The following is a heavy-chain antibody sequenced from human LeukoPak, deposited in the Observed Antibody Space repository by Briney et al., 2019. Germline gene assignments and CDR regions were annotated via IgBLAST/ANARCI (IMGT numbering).Heavy chain of an antibody. D-gene: IGHD2-2*01. CDR1: GYTFTSYY. J-gene: IGHJ5*02. V-gene: IGHV1-46*03. Sequence: ASVKVSRKASGYTFTSYYMHWVRQAPGQGLEWMGIINPSGGSTSYAQKFQGRVTMTRDTSTSTVYMELSSLRSEDTAVYYCAREVGQLLTPKYNWFDPWGQGTLVTVSS. CDR3: AREVGQLLTPKYNWFDP. CDR2: INPSGGST.